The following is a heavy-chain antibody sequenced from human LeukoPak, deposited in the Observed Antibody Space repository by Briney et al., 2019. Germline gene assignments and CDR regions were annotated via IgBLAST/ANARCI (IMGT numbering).Heavy chain of an antibody. Sequence: PSETLSLTCTVSGGSISSSSYYWGWIRQPPGKGLEWIGSIYYSGSTYYNPSLKSRVTISVDTSKNQFSLKLSSVTAADTAVYYCAREGYSGYDWSPSWGQGTLVTVSS. CDR1: GGSISSSSYY. CDR3: AREGYSGYDWSPS. CDR2: IYYSGST. J-gene: IGHJ4*02. V-gene: IGHV4-39*07. D-gene: IGHD5-12*01.